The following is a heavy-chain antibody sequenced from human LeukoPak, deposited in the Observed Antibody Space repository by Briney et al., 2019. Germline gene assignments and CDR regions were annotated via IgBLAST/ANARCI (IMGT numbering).Heavy chain of an antibody. D-gene: IGHD7-27*01. CDR2: IRKKGDRYTT. CDR3: VRDNWGTDY. V-gene: IGHV3-72*01. CDR1: GFIFSDYF. J-gene: IGHJ4*02. Sequence: PGGSLRLSCAASGFIFSDYFMDWVRQAPGKGLEWVGRIRKKGDRYTTEYVASVKGRFVILRDDSKNSLFLQMNSLRAEDTAMYYCVRDNWGTDYWGQGTLVTVSS.